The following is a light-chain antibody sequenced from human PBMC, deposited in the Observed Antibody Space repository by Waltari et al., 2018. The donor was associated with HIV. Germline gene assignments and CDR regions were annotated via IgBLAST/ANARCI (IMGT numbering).Light chain of an antibody. Sequence: HSALTQPASVSGSPGQSITISCTGPTSDISDFNFVSWYQQSPGRAPKLIIFEGYSRPSGISDRFSGSKSGVTASLTISALRAEDEADYFCSSYSARGFVVFGGGTKVTVL. CDR2: EGY. CDR1: TSDISDFNF. J-gene: IGLJ3*02. V-gene: IGLV2-14*01. CDR3: SSYSARGFVV.